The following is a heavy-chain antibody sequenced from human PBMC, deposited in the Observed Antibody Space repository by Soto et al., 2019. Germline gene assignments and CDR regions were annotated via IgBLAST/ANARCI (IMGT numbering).Heavy chain of an antibody. CDR1: GYSFTSYW. CDR2: IDPSDSYT. J-gene: IGHJ6*02. D-gene: IGHD4-4*01. Sequence: PGESLKISCKGSGYSFTSYWISWVRQMPGKGLEWMGRIDPSDSYTNYSPSFQGHVTISADKSISTAYLQWSSLKASDTAMYYCARPTTVTPYYYYGMDVWGQGTTVTVS. CDR3: ARPTTVTPYYYYGMDV. V-gene: IGHV5-10-1*01.